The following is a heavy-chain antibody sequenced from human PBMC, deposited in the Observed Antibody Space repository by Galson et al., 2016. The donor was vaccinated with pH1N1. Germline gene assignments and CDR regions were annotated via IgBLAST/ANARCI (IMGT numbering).Heavy chain of an antibody. CDR2: ISGSGFTT. CDR3: AKGGHYSSFDY. V-gene: IGHV3-23*01. D-gene: IGHD4-11*01. J-gene: IGHJ4*02. Sequence: SLRLSCAASGLTFSSYAMSWVRQAPGKGLEWVSTISGSGFTTFFVDPVKGRFTISRDNSKNTFHLQLNSLRAEDTAIYYCAKGGHYSSFDYWCQGALVTVSS. CDR1: GLTFSSYA.